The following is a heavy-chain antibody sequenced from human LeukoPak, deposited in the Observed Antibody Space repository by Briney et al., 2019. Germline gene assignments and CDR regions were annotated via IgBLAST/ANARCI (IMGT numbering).Heavy chain of an antibody. Sequence: EASVKVSCKASGGTFSSYAISWVRQAPGQGLEWMGGIIPIFGTANYAQKFQGRVTITADESTSTAYMELSSLRSEDTAVYYCARGGDRCSSTSCLAYNWFDPWGQGTPVTVSS. CDR3: ARGGDRCSSTSCLAYNWFDP. CDR2: IIPIFGTA. V-gene: IGHV1-69*01. J-gene: IGHJ5*02. CDR1: GGTFSSYA. D-gene: IGHD2-2*01.